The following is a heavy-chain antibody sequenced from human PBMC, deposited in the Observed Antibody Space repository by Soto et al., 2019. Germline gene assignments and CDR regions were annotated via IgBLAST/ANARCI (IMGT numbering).Heavy chain of an antibody. Sequence: QVQLVESGGGVAQRGRSLRLSCAASGFTFSSYGMHWVRQAPGKGLEWVAFIWHDGGNKFYAESVKGRFTISRDNSKNTLYLQMTSLSAEDTAMYYCARDGDVNTGFGKDYWGQGTLVTVSS. J-gene: IGHJ4*02. CDR3: ARDGDVNTGFGKDY. D-gene: IGHD3-16*01. V-gene: IGHV3-33*01. CDR1: GFTFSSYG. CDR2: IWHDGGNK.